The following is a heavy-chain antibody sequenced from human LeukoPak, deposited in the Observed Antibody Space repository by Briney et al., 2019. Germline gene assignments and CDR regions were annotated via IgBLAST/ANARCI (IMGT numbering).Heavy chain of an antibody. J-gene: IGHJ5*01. Sequence: GGSLRLSCAASGFTFSSYLMHWVRQAPGKGLEWVSTINANSGTTSYAASVRGRFTISRDNSKNTLYLQVNTLRADDTATYYCAKPVSGGLAVTADWFHPWGQGTLVVVSS. CDR3: AKPVSGGLAVTADWFHP. CDR1: GFTFSSYL. V-gene: IGHV3-23*01. CDR2: INANSGTT. D-gene: IGHD6-19*01.